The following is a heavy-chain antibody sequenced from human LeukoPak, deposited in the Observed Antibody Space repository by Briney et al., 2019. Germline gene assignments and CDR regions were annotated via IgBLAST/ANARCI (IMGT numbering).Heavy chain of an antibody. D-gene: IGHD3-9*01. CDR3: ARGGVSFFDWLAFGY. CDR2: IYPGDSDT. J-gene: IGHJ4*02. V-gene: IGHV5-51*01. CDR1: GYSFTSYW. Sequence: GESLQISCKGSGYSFTSYWIGWVRQMPGKGLEWMGIIYPGDSDTRYRQSLEGQVTISADKSISTAYLQWSSLKASDTAMYYCARGGVSFFDWLAFGYWGQGTLVTDSS.